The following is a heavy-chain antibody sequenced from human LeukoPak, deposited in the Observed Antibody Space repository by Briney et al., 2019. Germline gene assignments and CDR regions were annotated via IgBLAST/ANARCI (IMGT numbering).Heavy chain of an antibody. V-gene: IGHV3-20*04. Sequence: GGSLRLSCAASGFTFDDYAMHWVRQAPGKGLEWVSGINWNGGSTGYADSVKGRFTISRDNAKNSLYLQMNSLRAEDTALYYCARDTYGDYPPRYFDLWGRGTLVTVSS. J-gene: IGHJ2*01. D-gene: IGHD4-17*01. CDR2: INWNGGST. CDR3: ARDTYGDYPPRYFDL. CDR1: GFTFDDYA.